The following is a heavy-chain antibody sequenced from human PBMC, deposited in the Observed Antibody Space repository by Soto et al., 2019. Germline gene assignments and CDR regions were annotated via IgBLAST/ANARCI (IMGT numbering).Heavy chain of an antibody. J-gene: IGHJ2*01. CDR2: ISGGGDAA. D-gene: IGHD7-27*01. V-gene: IGHV3-23*01. CDR1: GFTFINYA. Sequence: EVQVLESGGGLVQPGGSLRLSCDGSGFTFINYAMNWVRQGPGKGLEWVSSISGGGDAAFFPDSVRGRFTISRDNSKNTVTLQMNSLGVDDTAVYYCARKILGSTTRPNYWYFDLWGRGTLVTVSS. CDR3: ARKILGSTTRPNYWYFDL.